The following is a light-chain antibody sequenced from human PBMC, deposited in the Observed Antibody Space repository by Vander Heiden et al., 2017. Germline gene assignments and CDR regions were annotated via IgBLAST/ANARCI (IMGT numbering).Light chain of an antibody. CDR2: AAS. V-gene: IGKV1-8*01. CDR3: QQYYSYPPT. CDR1: QGISSY. Sequence: LRITQSPSSLSASTGDRVTITCRASQGISSYLAWYQQKPGKAPKLLIYAASTLQSGVPSRFSGSGSGTDFTLTISCLQSEDFATYYCQQYYSYPPTFGPGTKVDIK. J-gene: IGKJ3*01.